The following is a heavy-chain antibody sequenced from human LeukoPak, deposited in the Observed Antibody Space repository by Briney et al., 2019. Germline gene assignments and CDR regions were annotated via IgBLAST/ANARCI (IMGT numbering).Heavy chain of an antibody. CDR1: GFTFSNAW. Sequence: GGSLRLSCAASGFTFSNAWMNWVRQAPGKGLEWVSYITSGGTTIYYADSVKGRFTISRDNAKNSLYLQMNSLRAEDTAVYYCARDYSTVTTFFDYWGQGTLVTVSS. CDR3: ARDYSTVTTFFDY. CDR2: ITSGGTTI. V-gene: IGHV3-48*01. J-gene: IGHJ4*02. D-gene: IGHD4-17*01.